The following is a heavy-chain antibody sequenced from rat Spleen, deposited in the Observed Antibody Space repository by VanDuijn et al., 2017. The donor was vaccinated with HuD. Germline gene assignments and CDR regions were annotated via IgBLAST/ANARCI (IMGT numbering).Heavy chain of an antibody. Sequence: QVQLKESGPGLVKPSETLSLTCTVSGFSLTSYHVSWVRQPPGKGLEWMGVIWGDGSTAYNSALKSRLSISRDTSKSQVFLKMNSLQTEDTATYYGASGGGYWGQGVMVTVSS. CDR1: GFSLTSYH. J-gene: IGHJ2*01. V-gene: IGHV2-32*01. D-gene: IGHD1-1*01. CDR3: ASGGGY. CDR2: IWGDGST.